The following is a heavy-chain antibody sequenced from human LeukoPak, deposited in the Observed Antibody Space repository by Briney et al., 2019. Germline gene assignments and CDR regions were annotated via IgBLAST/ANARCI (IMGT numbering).Heavy chain of an antibody. V-gene: IGHV6-1*01. Sequence: SQTLSLTCAISGDSVSSNSAVWNWIRQSPSRGLEWLGRTYYKSAWYNDYAVSVKGRITINPDTSKNQFSLQLDSVTPEDTAVYYCARGTGWPQFDYWGQGTLVTVSS. J-gene: IGHJ4*02. D-gene: IGHD6-19*01. CDR3: ARGTGWPQFDY. CDR2: TYYKSAWYN. CDR1: GDSVSSNSAV.